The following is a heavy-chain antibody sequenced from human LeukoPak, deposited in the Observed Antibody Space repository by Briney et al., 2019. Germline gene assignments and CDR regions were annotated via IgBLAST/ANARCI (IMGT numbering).Heavy chain of an antibody. CDR2: INPNSGGT. CDR1: GYTFTGYY. J-gene: IGHJ5*02. V-gene: IGHV1-2*02. CDR3: AREALMLGYCSSTSCRGPNWFDP. D-gene: IGHD2-2*01. Sequence: GASVKVSCKASGYTFTGYYMHWVRQAPGQGLEWMGWINPNSGGTNYAQKFQGRVTMTRDTSISTAYMELSRLRSDDTAVYYCAREALMLGYCSSTSCRGPNWFDPWGQGTLVTVSS.